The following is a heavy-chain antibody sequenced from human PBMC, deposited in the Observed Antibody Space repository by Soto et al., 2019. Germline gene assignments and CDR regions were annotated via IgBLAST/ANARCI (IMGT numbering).Heavy chain of an antibody. CDR2: IYYSGST. CDR1: GGSISSYY. V-gene: IGHV4-59*12. Sequence: TSETLSLTCTVAGGSISSYYCRWIRPPPGKGLGWIGYIYYSGSTNYNPSLKRRVTIPVHTSKNQFSLKLSSVTAADTAVYYCAWGGWLPNGFDPWGQGNPVSVSS. CDR3: AWGGWLPNGFDP. J-gene: IGHJ5*02. D-gene: IGHD5-12*01.